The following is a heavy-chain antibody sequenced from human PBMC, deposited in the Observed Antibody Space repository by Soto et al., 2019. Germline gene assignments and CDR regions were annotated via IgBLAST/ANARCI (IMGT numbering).Heavy chain of an antibody. Sequence: QVHLQQWGAGLLKPSETLSLTCAVYGGSFSGYYWSWIPQPPGKRLEWIGEINHSGSTNYNPSLKSRGSIAVGTFNNQFSLRLSSVTAADTAVYYCARGRGDGYNQHWYFDLWGRGTLVTVSS. CDR2: INHSGST. V-gene: IGHV4-34*01. CDR3: ARGRGDGYNQHWYFDL. CDR1: GGSFSGYY. D-gene: IGHD3-10*01. J-gene: IGHJ2*01.